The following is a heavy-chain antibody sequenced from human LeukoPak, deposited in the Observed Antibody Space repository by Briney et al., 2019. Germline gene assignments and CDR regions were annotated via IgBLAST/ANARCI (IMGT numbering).Heavy chain of an antibody. V-gene: IGHV3-30*04. CDR1: GFTFSSYA. D-gene: IGHD4-17*01. CDR3: ARAGARQILEY. J-gene: IGHJ4*02. Sequence: GGSLRLSCAASGFTFSSYAMHWVRQAPGKGLEWVAVISYDGSNKYYADSVKGRFTISRDNSKNTLYLQMNSLRAEDTAVYYCARAGARQILEYWGQGTLVTVSS. CDR2: ISYDGSNK.